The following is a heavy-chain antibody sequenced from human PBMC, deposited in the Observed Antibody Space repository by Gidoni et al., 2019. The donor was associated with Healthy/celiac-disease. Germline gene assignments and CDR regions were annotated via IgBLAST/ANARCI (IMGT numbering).Heavy chain of an antibody. J-gene: IGHJ4*02. CDR1: GFTVSSNY. CDR2: IYSGGST. CDR3: ARERTRRGMITSPRWFDY. Sequence: EGQLVESGGGLIQPGGSLRLSCAASGFTVSSNYMSWVRQAPGKGLEWVSVIYSGGSTYYADSVKGRFTISRDNSKNTLYLQMNSLRAEDTAVYYFARERTRRGMITSPRWFDYWGQGTLVTVSS. V-gene: IGHV3-53*01. D-gene: IGHD3-16*01.